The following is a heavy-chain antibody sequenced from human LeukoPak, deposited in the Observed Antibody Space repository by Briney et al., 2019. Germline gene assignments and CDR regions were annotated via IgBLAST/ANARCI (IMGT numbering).Heavy chain of an antibody. V-gene: IGHV3-23*01. J-gene: IGHJ4*02. CDR1: GFTFSSYA. CDR3: AKKSHWGGTKYYFDY. D-gene: IGHD1-1*01. Sequence: GGSLRLSCAASGFTFSSYAMSWVRQAPGKGLEWVSAISGSGGSTYYADSVKGRFTISRDNSKNTLYLQMNSLRAEDTAVYYSAKKSHWGGTKYYFDYWGQGTLVTVSS. CDR2: ISGSGGST.